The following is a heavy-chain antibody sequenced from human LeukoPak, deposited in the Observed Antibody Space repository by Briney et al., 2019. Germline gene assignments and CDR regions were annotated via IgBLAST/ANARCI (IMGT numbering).Heavy chain of an antibody. CDR2: ITWDGGRT. CDR1: GFPFDDYI. CDR3: AKDSSGYNSHYYYYMDV. V-gene: IGHV3-43*01. D-gene: IGHD5-24*01. Sequence: HTGGSLRLSCAASGFPFDDYIMHWVRHAPGKGLEWVSLITWDGGRTDYADSVKGRFTISRDNSKNSLYLQMNSLRTEDTALYYCAKDSSGYNSHYYYYMDVWGKGTTVTVSS. J-gene: IGHJ6*03.